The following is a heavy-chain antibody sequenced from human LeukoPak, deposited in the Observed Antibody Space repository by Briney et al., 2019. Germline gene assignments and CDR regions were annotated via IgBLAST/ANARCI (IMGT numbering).Heavy chain of an antibody. V-gene: IGHV1-69*01. D-gene: IGHD3/OR15-3a*01. Sequence: ASVKVSCKASGGTFSSYAISWVRQAPGQGLEWMGVILPIFGTANYAQKFQGRVTITADESTSTAYMELSSLRSEDTAVYYCARDHTSDWLLPTPNFDYWGQGTLVTVSS. J-gene: IGHJ4*02. CDR1: GGTFSSYA. CDR2: ILPIFGTA. CDR3: ARDHTSDWLLPTPNFDY.